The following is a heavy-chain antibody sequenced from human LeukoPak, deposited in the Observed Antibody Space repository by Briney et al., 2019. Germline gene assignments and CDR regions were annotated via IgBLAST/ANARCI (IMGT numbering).Heavy chain of an antibody. V-gene: IGHV4-30-2*01. D-gene: IGHD2-15*01. CDR3: ARIPVVPPGYFDY. J-gene: IGHJ4*02. CDR2: IYHSGST. CDR1: GGSISSGGYY. Sequence: SQTLSLTCTVSGGSISSGGYYWSWIRQPPGKGLEWIGYIYHSGSTYYNPSLKSRVTISVDRSKNQFSLKLSSVTAADTAVYYCARIPVVPPGYFDYWGQGTLVTVSS.